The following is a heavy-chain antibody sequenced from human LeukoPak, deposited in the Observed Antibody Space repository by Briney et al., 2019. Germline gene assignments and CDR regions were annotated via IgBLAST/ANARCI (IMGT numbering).Heavy chain of an antibody. CDR2: TNHSGST. D-gene: IGHD4-11*01. Sequence: PSETLSLTCAVYGGSFSGYYWSWIRQPPGKGLEWIGETNHSGSTNYNPSLKSRVTISVDTSKNQFSLKLSSVTAADTAVYYCARSGNYVRHYYYYMDVWGKGTTVTVSS. CDR1: GGSFSGYY. CDR3: ARSGNYVRHYYYYMDV. V-gene: IGHV4-34*01. J-gene: IGHJ6*03.